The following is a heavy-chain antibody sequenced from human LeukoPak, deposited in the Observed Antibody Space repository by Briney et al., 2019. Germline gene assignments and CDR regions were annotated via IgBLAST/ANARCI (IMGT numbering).Heavy chain of an antibody. D-gene: IGHD3-22*01. Sequence: SETLSLTCTVSGGSISSYYWSWIRQPPGKGLEWIGYIYYSGSTNYNPSLKSRVTISVDTSKNRFSLKLSSVTAADTAVYYCARVNYYDSSGYMGNWFDPWGQGTLVTVSS. V-gene: IGHV4-59*01. J-gene: IGHJ5*02. CDR1: GGSISSYY. CDR3: ARVNYYDSSGYMGNWFDP. CDR2: IYYSGST.